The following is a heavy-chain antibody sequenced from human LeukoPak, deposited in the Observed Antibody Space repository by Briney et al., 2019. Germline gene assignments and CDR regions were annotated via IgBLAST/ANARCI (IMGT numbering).Heavy chain of an antibody. D-gene: IGHD6-13*01. CDR2: INHSGST. CDR1: GGSFSGYY. V-gene: IGHV4-34*01. Sequence: SETLSLTCAVYGGSFSGYYWSWIRQPPGKGLEWIGEINHSGSTNYNPSLKSRVTILVDTSKNQFSLKLSSVTAADTAVYYCARDKWGPQQRLDYWGQGTLVTVSS. CDR3: ARDKWGPQQRLDY. J-gene: IGHJ4*02.